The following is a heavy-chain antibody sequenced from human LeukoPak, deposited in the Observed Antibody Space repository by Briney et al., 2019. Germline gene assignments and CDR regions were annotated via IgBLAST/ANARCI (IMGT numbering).Heavy chain of an antibody. CDR1: GFTFSSYA. Sequence: PGGSLRLSCAAPGFTFSSYAMSWVRQAPGKGLEWVAAISAGGDSTYYADSVKGRFTISRENSKNTLYLQMNSLRVEGTAVFYCAKAAVYSRNWTPFDDWGQGTLVIVSS. CDR3: AKAAVYSRNWTPFDD. V-gene: IGHV3-23*01. J-gene: IGHJ4*02. CDR2: ISAGGDST. D-gene: IGHD6-13*01.